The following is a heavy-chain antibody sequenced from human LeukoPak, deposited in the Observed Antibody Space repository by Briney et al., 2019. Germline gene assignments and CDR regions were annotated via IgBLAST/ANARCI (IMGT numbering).Heavy chain of an antibody. V-gene: IGHV3-23*01. D-gene: IGHD3-9*01. CDR2: ISGGGGDT. CDR3: AKFYDILTGYFDH. CDR1: GFTFTTYA. J-gene: IGHJ4*02. Sequence: PGGSLRLSCAASGFTFTTYAMGWVRQSPGKGLEWVSSISGGGGDTYYAEFVKGRFTISRDNSKNTLYLQMNRLRAEDTAVYYCAKFYDILTGYFDHWGQGTLVTVSS.